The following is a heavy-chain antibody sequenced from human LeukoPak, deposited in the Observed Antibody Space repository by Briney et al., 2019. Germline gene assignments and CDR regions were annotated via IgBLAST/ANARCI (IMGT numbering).Heavy chain of an antibody. Sequence: ASVKVSCKASGYTFTSYYMHWVRQAPGQGLEWMGIINPSGGSTSYAQKFQGRVTMTRDTSTSTVYMELSSLRSEDTAVYYCARDEIYCSSTSCYHALFDYWGQGTLVTVSS. CDR3: ARDEIYCSSTSCYHALFDY. D-gene: IGHD2-2*01. J-gene: IGHJ4*02. CDR1: GYTFTSYY. CDR2: INPSGGST. V-gene: IGHV1-46*01.